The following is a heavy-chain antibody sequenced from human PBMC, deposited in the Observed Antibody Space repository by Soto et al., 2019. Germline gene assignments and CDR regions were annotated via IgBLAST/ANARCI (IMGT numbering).Heavy chain of an antibody. J-gene: IGHJ5*01. Sequence: SVKVSCKAAGGTLSSFAFTWVRQARGQGLEWMGRIIPIFGTANYAQQFQGRVTITADESTGTVYMDLRSLRSEDTAMYYCATDTSMFRGRIADTPWFDSWGQGTLDTVS. V-gene: IGHV1-69*13. D-gene: IGHD3-10*01. CDR2: IIPIFGTA. CDR3: ATDTSMFRGRIADTPWFDS. CDR1: GGTLSSFA.